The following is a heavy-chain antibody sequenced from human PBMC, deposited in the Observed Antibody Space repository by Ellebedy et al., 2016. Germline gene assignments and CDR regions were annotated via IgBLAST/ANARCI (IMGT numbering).Heavy chain of an antibody. J-gene: IGHJ5*02. CDR3: ARGRWGDNWFDP. V-gene: IGHV4-38-2*02. D-gene: IGHD7-27*01. CDR1: GYSISTGYY. CDR2: IYHSGST. Sequence: SETLSLXXTVSGYSISTGYYWGWIRQPPGKGLEWIGTIYHSGSTYYNPSLKSRVTISVDTSKNQFSLKLNSVTAADTAVYYCARGRWGDNWFDPWGQGTLVTVSS.